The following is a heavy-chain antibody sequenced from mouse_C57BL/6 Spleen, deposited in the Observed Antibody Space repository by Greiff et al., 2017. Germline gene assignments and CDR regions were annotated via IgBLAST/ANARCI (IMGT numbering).Heavy chain of an antibody. CDR1: GYTFTSYW. J-gene: IGHJ2*01. Sequence: QVQLQQPGAELVKPGASVKLSCKASGYTFTSYWMHWVKQRPGQGLEWIGMIHPNSGSTNYNEKFKSKATLTVDKSSSTAYMQLSSLTSEDSAVYYCARRDYGSSLYFDYWGQGTTLTVYS. D-gene: IGHD1-1*01. CDR2: IHPNSGST. V-gene: IGHV1-64*01. CDR3: ARRDYGSSLYFDY.